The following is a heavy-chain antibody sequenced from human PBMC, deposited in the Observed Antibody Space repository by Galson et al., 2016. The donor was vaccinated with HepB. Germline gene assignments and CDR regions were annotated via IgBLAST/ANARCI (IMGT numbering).Heavy chain of an antibody. J-gene: IGHJ6*03. CDR1: GFSFSNYG. Sequence: SLRLSCAASGFSFSNYGMHWVRQAPGKGLEWVAVMSYAGSNEYYADSVKGRFTISRDNSKNTLYLQMNSLRAEDTAVYYCAKDQRLLWFGEFNYYMDVWGKGTTVTVSS. CDR3: AKDQRLLWFGEFNYYMDV. CDR2: MSYAGSNE. D-gene: IGHD3-10*01. V-gene: IGHV3-30*18.